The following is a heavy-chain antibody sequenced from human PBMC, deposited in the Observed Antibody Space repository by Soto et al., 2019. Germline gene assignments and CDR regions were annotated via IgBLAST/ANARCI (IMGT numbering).Heavy chain of an antibody. J-gene: IGHJ4*02. CDR2: ISRTGAKT. CDR1: GFPFSNYA. CDR3: AKEGQYDVLTGYYFY. D-gene: IGHD3-9*01. Sequence: GGSLRLSCAASGFPFSNYAMAWVRQAPGKGLDWVSSISRTGAKTYHADSVKGRFTISRDNSKNTLYLQMNSLRAEDTAVYYCAKEGQYDVLTGYYFYWGQGTLVTVSS. V-gene: IGHV3-23*01.